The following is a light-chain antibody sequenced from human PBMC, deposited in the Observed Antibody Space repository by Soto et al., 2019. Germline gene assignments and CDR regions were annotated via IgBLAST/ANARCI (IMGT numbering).Light chain of an antibody. CDR2: DSS. J-gene: IGKJ1*01. CDR3: QQYDVSPHT. Sequence: EIVLTQSPGTLSLSPGEGATLSCRASRGLSDTNLAWYQQKPRQAPSVLLYDSSRRAPGVPHRFSGSGSGTDFTLTSSSVEPDDFAVYYCQQYDVSPHTFGRGSRVEMK. CDR1: RGLSDTN. V-gene: IGKV3-20*01.